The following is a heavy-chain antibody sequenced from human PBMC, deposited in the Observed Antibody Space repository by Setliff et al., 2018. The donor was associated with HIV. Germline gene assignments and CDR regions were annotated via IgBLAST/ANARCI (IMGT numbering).Heavy chain of an antibody. V-gene: IGHV3-21*01. CDR3: ARSFWGFVRNAASDI. D-gene: IGHD3-16*01. CDR1: GFNFSSHT. Sequence: GGSLRLSCAASGFNFSSHTMNWIRQAPGKGLEWVSSISSTGTYIYYADSVKGRFTISRDNAKNSLYLQMNSLRAEDTAVYYCARSFWGFVRNAASDIWGQGTMVTVSS. CDR2: ISSTGTYI. J-gene: IGHJ3*02.